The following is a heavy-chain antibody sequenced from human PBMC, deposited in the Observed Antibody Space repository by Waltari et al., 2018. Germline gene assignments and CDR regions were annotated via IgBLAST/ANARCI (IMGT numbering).Heavy chain of an antibody. V-gene: IGHV3-53*01. CDR3: ARARYGGTYNAFDI. Sequence: EVQLVESGGGLIQPGGSLRLSCAASGFTVSSNYMSWVRQAPGKGLEWVSVIYRVGSTDYADSVKGRFTISRDNSKNTLYLQMNSLRAEDTAVYHCARARYGGTYNAFDIWGQGTMVTVSS. CDR2: IYRVGST. D-gene: IGHD5-12*01. J-gene: IGHJ3*02. CDR1: GFTVSSNY.